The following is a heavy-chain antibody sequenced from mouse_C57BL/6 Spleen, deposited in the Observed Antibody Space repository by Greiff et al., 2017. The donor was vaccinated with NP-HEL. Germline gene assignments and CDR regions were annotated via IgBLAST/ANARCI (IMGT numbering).Heavy chain of an antibody. D-gene: IGHD3-3*01. CDR3: ARRAGTGDYAMDY. CDR2: IDPSDSYT. V-gene: IGHV1-59*01. CDR1: GYTFTSYW. Sequence: QVQLQQPGAELVRPGTSVKLSCKASGYTFTSYWMHWVKQRPGQGLEWIGVIDPSDSYTNYNQKFKGKATLTVDTSSSTAYMQLSSLTSEDSAVYYCARRAGTGDYAMDYWGQGTSVTVSS. J-gene: IGHJ4*01.